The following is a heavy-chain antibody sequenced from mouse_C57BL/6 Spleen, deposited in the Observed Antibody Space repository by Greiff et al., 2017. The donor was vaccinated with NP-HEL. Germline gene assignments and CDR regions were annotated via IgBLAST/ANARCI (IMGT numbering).Heavy chain of an antibody. V-gene: IGHV1-69*01. Sequence: QVQLQQSGAELVMPGASVKLSCKASGYTFTSYWMHWVKQRPGQGLEWIGEIDPSDSYTNYNQKFKGKSTLTVDKSSSTAYMQLSSLTSEDSAVYYCARLGAGTSWFAYWGQGTLVTDSA. CDR1: GYTFTSYW. D-gene: IGHD4-1*01. CDR2: IDPSDSYT. CDR3: ARLGAGTSWFAY. J-gene: IGHJ3*01.